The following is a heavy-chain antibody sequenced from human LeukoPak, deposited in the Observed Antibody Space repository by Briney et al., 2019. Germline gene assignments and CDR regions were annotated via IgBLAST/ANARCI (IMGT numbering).Heavy chain of an antibody. CDR1: GYTFTTYH. Sequence: GASVKVSCKTSGYTFTTYHINWVRQASGQGLEWLGWMNPYSGDRGYAQRFQGRLSITSDTSISTAYMELGSLGSDDTAVYFCARTTSLTASGYDCWGQGTLVTVSP. CDR3: ARTTSLTASGYDC. CDR2: MNPYSGDR. D-gene: IGHD4-17*01. V-gene: IGHV1-8*03. J-gene: IGHJ4*02.